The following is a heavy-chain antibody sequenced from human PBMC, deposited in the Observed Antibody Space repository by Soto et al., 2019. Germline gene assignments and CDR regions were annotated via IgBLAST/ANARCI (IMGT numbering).Heavy chain of an antibody. CDR2: IWYDGSNK. V-gene: IGHV3-33*01. Sequence: VQLVESVGGVVQPGRSLRLSCAASGFTFSSYGMHWVRQAPGKGLEWVAVIWYDGSNKYYADSVKGRFTISRDNSKNTLYLQMNSLRAEDTAVYYCASSVAGTDWYYYYYYGMDVWGQGTTVTVSS. J-gene: IGHJ6*02. D-gene: IGHD6-19*01. CDR3: ASSVAGTDWYYYYYYGMDV. CDR1: GFTFSSYG.